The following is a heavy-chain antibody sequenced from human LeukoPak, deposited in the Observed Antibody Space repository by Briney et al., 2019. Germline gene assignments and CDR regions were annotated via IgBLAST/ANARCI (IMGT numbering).Heavy chain of an antibody. Sequence: GRSLTLSCPAAALTFLSFDMYWVRPSPGKGTGWVSYISASGISIKYGDSVKGRFTISGDNAKNLVYLQMDSLRAEDTAVYYCVPPAAGLHRTISTEYFQHWGQGTPVIVSS. J-gene: IGHJ1*01. CDR2: ISASGISI. D-gene: IGHD6-13*01. CDR3: VPPAAGLHRTISTEYFQH. CDR1: ALTFLSFD. V-gene: IGHV3-48*03.